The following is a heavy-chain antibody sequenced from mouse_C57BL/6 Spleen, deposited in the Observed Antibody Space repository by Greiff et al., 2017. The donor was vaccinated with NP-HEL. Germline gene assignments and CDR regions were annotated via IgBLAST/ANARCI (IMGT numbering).Heavy chain of an antibody. CDR1: GYTFTSYW. CDR2: IYPSDSET. V-gene: IGHV1-61*01. J-gene: IGHJ4*01. D-gene: IGHD2-3*01. Sequence: VQLQQSGAELVRPGSSVKLSCKASGYTFTSYWMDWVKQRPGQGLEWIGNIYPSDSETHYNQKFKDKATLTVDKSSSTAYMQLSSLTSEDSAVYYCARLGLLYAMDYWGEGTSVTVSS. CDR3: ARLGLLYAMDY.